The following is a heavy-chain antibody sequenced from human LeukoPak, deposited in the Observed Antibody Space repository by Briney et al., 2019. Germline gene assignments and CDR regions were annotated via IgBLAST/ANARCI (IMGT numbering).Heavy chain of an antibody. CDR3: AREGHYDSRGPDY. J-gene: IGHJ4*02. CDR2: IKTDGTSI. Sequence: PGGSLRLSCVASGFTFSGYWMHWVRQAPGKGLVWVSRIKTDGTSISYADSVKGRFTVSRDNAKNTLYVQMNSLRAEDTAVYYCAREGHYDSRGPDYWGQGTLVTVPS. V-gene: IGHV3-74*01. D-gene: IGHD3-22*01. CDR1: GFTFSGYW.